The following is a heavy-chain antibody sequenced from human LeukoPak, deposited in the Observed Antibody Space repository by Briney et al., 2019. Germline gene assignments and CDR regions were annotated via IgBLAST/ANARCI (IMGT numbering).Heavy chain of an antibody. CDR1: GGSISSYY. V-gene: IGHV4-59*08. D-gene: IGHD4-17*01. J-gene: IGHJ4*02. CDR3: ARHYYGAYRECFDS. Sequence: SETLSLTCTVSGGSISSYYWSWIRQPPGKGLEWIGYLSNSRSTKYNPSLKSRVTVSVDTSKNQFSLKLSSVTAADTAVYYCARHYYGAYRECFDSWGQGTLVTVSS. CDR2: LSNSRST.